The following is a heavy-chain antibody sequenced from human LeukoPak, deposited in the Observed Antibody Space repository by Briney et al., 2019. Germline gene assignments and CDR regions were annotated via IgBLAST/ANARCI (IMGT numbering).Heavy chain of an antibody. D-gene: IGHD3-22*01. CDR2: IYSGGST. Sequence: GGSLRLSCAAFGFIVSDNYMSWVRQAPGQGLEWGSVIYSGGSTYYADPVKGRFTISRDNSKNTVFLQLNSLRAEDTAVYYCARYHYDSSGYPYYFDYWGQGTLVTVSS. CDR3: ARYHYDSSGYPYYFDY. V-gene: IGHV3-53*01. CDR1: GFIVSDNY. J-gene: IGHJ4*02.